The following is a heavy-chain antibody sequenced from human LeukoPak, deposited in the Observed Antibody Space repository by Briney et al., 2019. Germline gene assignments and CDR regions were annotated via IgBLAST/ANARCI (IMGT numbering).Heavy chain of an antibody. Sequence: GGSLRLSCAASGFTFSSYAMHWVRQAPGKGLEWVAVISYDGSNKYYADSVKGRFTISRDNSKNTLYLQMNSLRAEDTAVYYCARDVGWLVHWGQGTLVTVSS. D-gene: IGHD6-19*01. CDR3: ARDVGWLVH. J-gene: IGHJ4*02. V-gene: IGHV3-30*04. CDR1: GFTFSSYA. CDR2: ISYDGSNK.